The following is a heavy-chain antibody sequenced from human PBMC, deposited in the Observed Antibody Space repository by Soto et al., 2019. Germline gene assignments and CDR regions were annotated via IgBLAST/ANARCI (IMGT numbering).Heavy chain of an antibody. CDR3: AREGQYCSGGSCRPQTYYYYYMDV. D-gene: IGHD2-15*01. V-gene: IGHV4-59*01. Sequence: SETLSLTCTVSGGSISSYYWSWIRQPPGKGLEWIGYIYYSGSTNYNPSLKSRVTISVDTSKNQFSLKLSSVTAADTAVYYCAREGQYCSGGSCRPQTYYYYYMDVWGKGTTVTVSS. CDR1: GGSISSYY. CDR2: IYYSGST. J-gene: IGHJ6*03.